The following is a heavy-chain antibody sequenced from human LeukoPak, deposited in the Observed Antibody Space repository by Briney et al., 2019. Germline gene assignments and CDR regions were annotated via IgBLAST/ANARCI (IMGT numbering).Heavy chain of an antibody. D-gene: IGHD3-16*01. CDR1: GFTFSNYG. CDR3: AKEASITYREDFDY. J-gene: IGHJ4*02. Sequence: QSGGSLRLSCAASGFTFSNYGMHWVRQAPGKGLEWVAVVSNDGGTTYYGDSVKGRFTISRDNAKNTLSLQMSSLRPEDTAVYFCAKEASITYREDFDYWGQGTLVTVSS. V-gene: IGHV3-30*18. CDR2: VSNDGGTT.